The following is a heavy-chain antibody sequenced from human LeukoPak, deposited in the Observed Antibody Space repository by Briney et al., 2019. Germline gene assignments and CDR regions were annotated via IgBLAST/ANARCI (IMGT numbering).Heavy chain of an antibody. J-gene: IGHJ6*03. CDR3: ARASATNRPYYYYYMDV. Sequence: SETLSLTCAVYGGSFSSYYWSWIRQPPGKGLEWIGYIYYSGSTNYNPSLKSRVTISVDTSKNQFSLKLSSVTAADTAVYYCARASATNRPYYYYYMDVWGKGTTVTVSS. V-gene: IGHV4-59*01. D-gene: IGHD5-24*01. CDR1: GGSFSSYY. CDR2: IYYSGST.